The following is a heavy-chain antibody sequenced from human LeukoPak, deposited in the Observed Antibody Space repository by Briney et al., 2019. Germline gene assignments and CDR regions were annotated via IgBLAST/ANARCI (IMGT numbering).Heavy chain of an antibody. V-gene: IGHV3-9*01. J-gene: IGHJ6*02. D-gene: IGHD3-10*01. Sequence: GGSLRLSCAVSGFTFDDYAMHWVRQAPGKGLEWVSGISWNSGSIGYADSVKGRFTISRDNAKNSLYLQMNSLRAEDTALYYCAKTTMVRGVARHIYYYYGMDVWGQGTTVTVSS. CDR3: AKTTMVRGVARHIYYYYGMDV. CDR2: ISWNSGSI. CDR1: GFTFDDYA.